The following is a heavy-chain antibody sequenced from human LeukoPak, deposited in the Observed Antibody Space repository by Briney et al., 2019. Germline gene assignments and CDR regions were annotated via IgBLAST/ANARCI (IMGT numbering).Heavy chain of an antibody. CDR3: ASTLLWFGELIGASFDY. D-gene: IGHD3-10*01. CDR2: ISYDGSNK. CDR1: GFTFSSYG. V-gene: IGHV3-30*03. J-gene: IGHJ4*02. Sequence: GGSLRLSCAASGFTFSSYGMHWVRQAPGKGLEWVAGISYDGSNKYYADSVKGRFTISRDNSKNTLYPQMNSLRAEDTAVYYCASTLLWFGELIGASFDYWGQGTLVTVSS.